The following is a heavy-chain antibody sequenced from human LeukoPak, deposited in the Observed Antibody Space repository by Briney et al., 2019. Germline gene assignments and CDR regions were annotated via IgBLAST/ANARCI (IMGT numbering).Heavy chain of an antibody. CDR1: GYTFTGYY. D-gene: IGHD2-8*01. CDR2: MNVNSGNT. Sequence: EASVKVSCKASGYTFTGYYMHWVRQAPGQGLEWMGWMNVNSGNTGYAQKFQGRITITRDASISTAYMEVRSLRSEDTAVYYCARQECANGVCYMGIDYWGQGTLVTVSS. V-gene: IGHV1-8*03. CDR3: ARQECANGVCYMGIDY. J-gene: IGHJ4*02.